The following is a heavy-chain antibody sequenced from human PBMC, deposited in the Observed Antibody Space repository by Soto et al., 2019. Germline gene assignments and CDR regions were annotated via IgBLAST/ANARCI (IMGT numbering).Heavy chain of an antibody. CDR3: ASGGKNTDF. D-gene: IGHD2-21*01. CDR1: GFSFFTYA. CDR2: ITGSGDGST. Sequence: HPGGSLRLSCTASGFSFFTYAMSWVRQAPGKGPEWVSSITGSGDGSTNYAESVRGRFTISRDDSKNTLYLQMNSLRPEDTAVYYCASGGKNTDFWGQGTLVTVSS. V-gene: IGHV3-23*01. J-gene: IGHJ4*02.